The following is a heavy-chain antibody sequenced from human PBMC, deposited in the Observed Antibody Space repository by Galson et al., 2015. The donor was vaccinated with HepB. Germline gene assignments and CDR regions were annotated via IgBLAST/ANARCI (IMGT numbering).Heavy chain of an antibody. CDR2: ISYDGSNK. CDR1: GFTFSSYA. J-gene: IGHJ6*02. Sequence: SLRLSCAASGFTFSSYAMYWVRQAPGKGLEWVAVISYDGSNKYYADSVKGRFTISRDNSKNTLYLQMNSLRAEDTAVYYCARDLRDIAAAGTYYYYYYGMDVWGQGTTVTVSS. V-gene: IGHV3-30-3*01. CDR3: ARDLRDIAAAGTYYYYYYGMDV. D-gene: IGHD6-13*01.